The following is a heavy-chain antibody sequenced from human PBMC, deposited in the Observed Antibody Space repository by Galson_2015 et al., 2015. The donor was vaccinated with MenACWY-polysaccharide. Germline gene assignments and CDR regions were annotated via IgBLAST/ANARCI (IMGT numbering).Heavy chain of an antibody. V-gene: IGHV3-7*01. J-gene: IGHJ2*01. CDR1: GFTFSSFW. CDR3: ARDPLDIIGYTRGSVFDR. D-gene: IGHD3-22*01. CDR2: IKQDGSEK. Sequence: SLRLSCAASGFTFSSFWMSWVRQSPGKGLEWVAIIKQDGSEKYYVDSVKGRFSISRDNAKNSLYLQMNSRRSEDTAVYYCARDPLDIIGYTRGSVFDRWGRGTLVTVSS.